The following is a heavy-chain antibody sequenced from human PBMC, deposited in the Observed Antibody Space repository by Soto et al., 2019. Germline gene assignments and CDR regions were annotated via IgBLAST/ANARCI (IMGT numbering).Heavy chain of an antibody. J-gene: IGHJ4*02. CDR1: GFTFSSYG. CDR3: AKPPGSLYDSSGYLL. CDR2: ISYDGSNK. D-gene: IGHD3-22*01. Sequence: GGSLRLSCAASGFTFSSYGMHWVRQAPGKGLEWVAVISYDGSNKYYADSVKGRFTISRDNSKNTLYLQMNSLRAEDTAVYYCAKPPGSLYDSSGYLLWGQGTLVTVSS. V-gene: IGHV3-30*18.